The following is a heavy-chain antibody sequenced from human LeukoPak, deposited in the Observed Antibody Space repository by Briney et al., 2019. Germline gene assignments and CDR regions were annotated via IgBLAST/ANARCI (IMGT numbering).Heavy chain of an antibody. CDR3: AREYYDSSLGSPSWFDP. V-gene: IGHV4-30-2*01. Sequence: PSETLSLPCSVSGGSIISGGYYGSWIRQPPGEGLEWIGYIYHSGSTYYNPSLKSRVTISVDRSKNQFSLKLSSVTAADTAVYYCAREYYDSSLGSPSWFDPWGQGTLVTVSS. D-gene: IGHD3-3*01. J-gene: IGHJ5*02. CDR2: IYHSGST. CDR1: GGSIISGGYY.